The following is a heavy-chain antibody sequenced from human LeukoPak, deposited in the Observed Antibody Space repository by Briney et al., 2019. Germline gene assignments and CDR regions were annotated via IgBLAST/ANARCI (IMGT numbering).Heavy chain of an antibody. CDR2: INTNTGNP. V-gene: IGHV7-4-1*02. CDR1: GYTFTRYA. CDR3: AKVGTMSPPTVDY. J-gene: IGHJ4*02. D-gene: IGHD5-24*01. Sequence: ASVKVSCKASGYTFTRYAMNWVRQAPGQGLEWMGWINTNTGNPTYAQDFTGRFVFSLDTSVSTAYLHISSLKADDTAVYYCAKVGTMSPPTVDYWGQGTLVTVSS.